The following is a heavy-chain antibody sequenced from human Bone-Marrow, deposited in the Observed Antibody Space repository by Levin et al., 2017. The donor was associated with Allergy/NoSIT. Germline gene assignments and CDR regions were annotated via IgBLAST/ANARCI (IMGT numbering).Heavy chain of an antibody. CDR3: VGVKDYYATSIDY. J-gene: IGHJ4*02. Sequence: GESLKISCKGSGYSFGVYWIGWVRQTPGKGLEWMGMIYPGDSDTRFNPSFQGQVTMSADKAISTAFLQWSSLKASDTAMYYCVGVKDYYATSIDYWGQGTLVTVSS. CDR1: GYSFGVYW. CDR2: IYPGDSDT. V-gene: IGHV5-51*01. D-gene: IGHD3-22*01.